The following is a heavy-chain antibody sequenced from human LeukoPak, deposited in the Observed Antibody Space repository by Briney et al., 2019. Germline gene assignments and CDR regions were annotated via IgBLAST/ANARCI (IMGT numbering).Heavy chain of an antibody. CDR3: AKSADCSSTSCRFFDY. V-gene: IGHV3-30*02. Sequence: GGSLRLSCAASIFTFSRYGMHWVRQAPGKGLEWVAFIRYDGCNKYYADSVKGRFTISRDNSKNTLYLQMNSLTTEDTVVYYCAKSADCSSTSCRFFDYWGQGTLVTVSS. CDR1: IFTFSRYG. D-gene: IGHD2-2*01. J-gene: IGHJ4*02. CDR2: IRYDGCNK.